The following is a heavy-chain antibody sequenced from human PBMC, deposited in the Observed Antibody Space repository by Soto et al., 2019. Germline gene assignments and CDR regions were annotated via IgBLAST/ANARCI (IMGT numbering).Heavy chain of an antibody. CDR1: GGALTSYP. D-gene: IGHD1-20*01. Sequence: QGRLEQSGAEVKKPGSSVRVSCQASGGALTSYPIHWVRQAPGQGLEWMGVIDPIVDTSNLAENFKTRLTLTADTSTKTVYMDITSLRSDDTAIYFCATYPRPYKWTDIWGRGTQLTVSS. J-gene: IGHJ4*02. V-gene: IGHV1-69*06. CDR3: ATYPRPYKWTDI. CDR2: IDPIVDTS.